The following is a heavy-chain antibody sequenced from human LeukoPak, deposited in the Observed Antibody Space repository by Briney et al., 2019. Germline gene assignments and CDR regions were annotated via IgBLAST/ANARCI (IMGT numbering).Heavy chain of an antibody. J-gene: IGHJ6*03. Sequence: SETLSLTCTVSGGSINNYYWSWIRQPPGKGLEWIGEINHSGSTNYNPSLKSRVTISVDTSKNQFSLKLSSVTAADTAVYYCARQANGRTYYYYYYMDVWGKGTTVTISS. CDR2: INHSGST. D-gene: IGHD1/OR15-1a*01. CDR1: GGSINNYY. V-gene: IGHV4-34*01. CDR3: ARQANGRTYYYYYYMDV.